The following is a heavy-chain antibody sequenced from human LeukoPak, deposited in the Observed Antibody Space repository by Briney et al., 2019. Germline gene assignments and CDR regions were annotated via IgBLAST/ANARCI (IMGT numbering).Heavy chain of an antibody. J-gene: IGHJ6*02. CDR2: ISYDGSNK. V-gene: IGHV3-30*18. CDR3: AKDRIGYCSGGSCYSGVPLAYYYYGMDV. CDR1: GFTFSSYG. D-gene: IGHD2-15*01. Sequence: GGSLRLSCAASGFTFSSYGMHWVRQAPGKGLEWVAVISYDGSNKYYADSVKGRFTISRDNSKNTLYLQMNSLRAEDTAVYYCAKDRIGYCSGGSCYSGVPLAYYYYGMDVWGQGTTVTVSS.